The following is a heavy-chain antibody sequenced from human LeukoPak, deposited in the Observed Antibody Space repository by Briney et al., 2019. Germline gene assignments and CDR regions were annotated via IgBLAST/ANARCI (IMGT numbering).Heavy chain of an antibody. Sequence: ASVKVSCKASGYTFTGYYMHWVRQAPGQGLEWMGWINPNSGNTGYAQKFQGRVTMTRNTSISTAYMELSSLRSEDTAVYYCARGGYYDYVWGDVWGQGTTVTVSS. CDR2: INPNSGNT. CDR3: ARGGYYDYVWGDV. V-gene: IGHV1-8*02. J-gene: IGHJ6*02. CDR1: GYTFTGYY. D-gene: IGHD3-16*01.